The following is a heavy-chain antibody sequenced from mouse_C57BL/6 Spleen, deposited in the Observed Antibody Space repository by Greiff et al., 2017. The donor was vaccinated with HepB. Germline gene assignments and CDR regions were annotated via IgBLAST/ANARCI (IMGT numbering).Heavy chain of an antibody. V-gene: IGHV1-15*01. CDR1: GYTFTDYE. Sequence: QVQLQQSGAELVRPGASVTLSCKASGYTFTDYEMHWVKQTPVHGLEWIGAIDPETGGTAYNQKFKGKAILTADKSSSTAYMELRSLTSEDSAVYYCTRSGGGFDYGGQGTTLTVSS. CDR2: IDPETGGT. J-gene: IGHJ2*01. CDR3: TRSGGGFDY.